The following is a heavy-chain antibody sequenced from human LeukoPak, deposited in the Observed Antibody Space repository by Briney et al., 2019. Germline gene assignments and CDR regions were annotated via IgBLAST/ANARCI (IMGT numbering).Heavy chain of an antibody. CDR3: AVTTVTLVAFDI. Sequence: ASVRVSCKASGYTFTSYGISWVRQAPGQGLEWMGWISAYNGNTNYAQKLQGRVTMTTDTSTSTAYMELRSLRSDDTAVYYCAVTTVTLVAFDIWGQGTMVTVSS. D-gene: IGHD4-17*01. J-gene: IGHJ3*02. CDR2: ISAYNGNT. V-gene: IGHV1-18*01. CDR1: GYTFTSYG.